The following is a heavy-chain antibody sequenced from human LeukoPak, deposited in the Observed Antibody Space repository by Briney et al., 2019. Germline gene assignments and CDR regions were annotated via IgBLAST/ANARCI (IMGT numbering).Heavy chain of an antibody. Sequence: SQTLSLTCTVSGGSISSGSYYWSRIRQPAGKGLEWIGRIYTSGSTNYNPSLKSRVTISVDTPKNQFSLKLSSVTAADTAVYYCARDQGYGRTAFDIWGQGTMVTVSS. CDR1: GGSISSGSYY. J-gene: IGHJ3*02. CDR3: ARDQGYGRTAFDI. V-gene: IGHV4-61*02. D-gene: IGHD1-1*01. CDR2: IYTSGST.